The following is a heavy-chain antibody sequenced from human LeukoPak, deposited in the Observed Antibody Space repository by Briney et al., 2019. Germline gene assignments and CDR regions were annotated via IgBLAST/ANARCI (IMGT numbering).Heavy chain of an antibody. V-gene: IGHV1-46*01. CDR3: ARGLEQQLVIGGTTRYYFDY. Sequence: ASVKVSCKASGYTFTSYYMHWVRQAPGQGLEWMGIINPSGGSTSYAQKFQGRVTMTRDMSTSTVYMELSSLRSEDTAVYYCARGLEQQLVIGGTTRYYFDYWGQGTLVTVSS. D-gene: IGHD6-13*01. CDR1: GYTFTSYY. J-gene: IGHJ4*02. CDR2: INPSGGST.